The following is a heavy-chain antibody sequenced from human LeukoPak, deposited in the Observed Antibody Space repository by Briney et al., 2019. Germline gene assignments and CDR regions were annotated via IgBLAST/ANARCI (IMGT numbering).Heavy chain of an antibody. CDR2: IHNGGST. D-gene: IGHD2-15*01. CDR3: ARGSPSGSGGRDTFDF. CDR1: GGSISSSSHY. V-gene: IGHV4-39*07. J-gene: IGHJ3*01. Sequence: SETLPLTCTVSGGSISSSSHYWGWIRQPPGNGLEWIGNIHNGGSTYYNPSLESRVTMSVDTSKNQVSLRLTSVTAADTAVYYCARGSPSGSGGRDTFDFWGQGTMVTVSS.